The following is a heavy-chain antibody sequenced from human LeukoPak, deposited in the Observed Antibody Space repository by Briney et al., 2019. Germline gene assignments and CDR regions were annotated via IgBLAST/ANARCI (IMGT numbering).Heavy chain of an antibody. D-gene: IGHD3-10*01. Sequence: GGSLRLSCAASGFTFSSDAMSWVRQAPGKGLEWVSAITATSSSTHDAGSVQGRFTISRDNSKNTLYLQMNSLRPEDTAIYYCAKLFESGTYNNFFHYWGQGTLVTVSS. CDR3: AKLFESGTYNNFFHY. J-gene: IGHJ4*02. CDR1: GFTFSSDA. V-gene: IGHV3-23*01. CDR2: ITATSSST.